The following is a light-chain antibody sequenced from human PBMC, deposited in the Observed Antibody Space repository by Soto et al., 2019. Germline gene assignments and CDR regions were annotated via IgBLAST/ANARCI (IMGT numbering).Light chain of an antibody. CDR1: QSVSGSY. CDR2: GAS. J-gene: IGKJ1*01. Sequence: EIVLTQSPGTLSLSPGERPTLSCRASQSVSGSYLAWYQLKPGQAPRLLIYGASSRATGIPDRFSGSGSGTDFTLTISRLEPEDFAVYYCQQYGISPWTFGQGSKVEIK. V-gene: IGKV3-20*01. CDR3: QQYGISPWT.